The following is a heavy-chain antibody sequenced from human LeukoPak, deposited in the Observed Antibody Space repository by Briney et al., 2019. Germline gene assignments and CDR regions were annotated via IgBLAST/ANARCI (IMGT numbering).Heavy chain of an antibody. V-gene: IGHV3-23*01. D-gene: IGHD6-19*01. CDR3: AKDQGSSGRSPFDY. Sequence: GGSLRLSCAASGFTFSSYAMSWVHQAPGKGLEWVSAISGSGGSTYYADSVKGRFTISRDNSKNTLYLQMNSLRAEDTAVYYCAKDQGSSGRSPFDYWGQGTLVTVSS. CDR2: ISGSGGST. CDR1: GFTFSSYA. J-gene: IGHJ4*02.